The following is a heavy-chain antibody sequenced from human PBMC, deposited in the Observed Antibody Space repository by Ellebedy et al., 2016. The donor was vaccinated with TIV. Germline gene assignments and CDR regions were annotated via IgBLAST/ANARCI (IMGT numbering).Heavy chain of an antibody. CDR2: ISAYNGNT. D-gene: IGHD3-10*02. V-gene: IGHV1-18*01. CDR3: ATEPLTMYAFDI. CDR1: GYTFTSYG. J-gene: IGHJ3*02. Sequence: ASVKVSXXASGYTFTSYGISWVRQAPGQGLEWMGWISAYNGNTNYAQKLQGRVTMTTDTSTSTAYMELRSLRSEDTAVYYCATEPLTMYAFDIWGQGTMVTVSS.